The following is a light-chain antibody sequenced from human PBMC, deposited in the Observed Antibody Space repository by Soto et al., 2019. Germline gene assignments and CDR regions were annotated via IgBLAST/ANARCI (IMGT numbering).Light chain of an antibody. J-gene: IGKJ1*01. V-gene: IGKV3-15*01. CDR2: GAS. CDR3: QQYNSWPWT. Sequence: EVVMTQSPATLSVSPGERVTLSCSASQGFSINLAWYHQRPGQAPRLLIYGASTRATDIPTRFSGSGSGTEFTLTISSLQSEDFGIYYCQQYNSWPWTFAQGTKVDVK. CDR1: QGFSIN.